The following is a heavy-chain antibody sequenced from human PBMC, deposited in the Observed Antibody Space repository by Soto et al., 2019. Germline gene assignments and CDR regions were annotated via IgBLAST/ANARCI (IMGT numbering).Heavy chain of an antibody. CDR3: ARRVVNYYDSSGHLNWFDP. CDR1: GFMFSSYW. V-gene: IGHV3-7*03. Sequence: GGSLRLSCAASGFMFSSYWMSWVRQAPGKGLEWVANIKQDGSEKQYVDSVKGRFTISRDNAKNSLYLQMNSLRAEDTAVYYCARRVVNYYDSSGHLNWFDPWGQGTLVTVSS. J-gene: IGHJ5*02. D-gene: IGHD3-22*01. CDR2: IKQDGSEK.